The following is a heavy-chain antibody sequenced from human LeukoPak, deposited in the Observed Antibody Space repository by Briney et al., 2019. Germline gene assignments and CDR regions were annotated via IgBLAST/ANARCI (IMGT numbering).Heavy chain of an antibody. D-gene: IGHD6-13*01. Sequence: GGSLRLSCAASGFTFSSYGMHWVRQAPGKGLEWVAVIWYDGSNKYYADSVKGRFTISRDNSKNTLYLQMNSLRAEDTAVYYCARHSSSWYRGTHYDYWGQGTLVTVSS. CDR2: IWYDGSNK. CDR1: GFTFSSYG. V-gene: IGHV3-33*01. J-gene: IGHJ4*02. CDR3: ARHSSSWYRGTHYDY.